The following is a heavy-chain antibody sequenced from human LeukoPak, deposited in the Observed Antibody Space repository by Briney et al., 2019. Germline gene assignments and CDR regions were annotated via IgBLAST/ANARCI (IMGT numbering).Heavy chain of an antibody. D-gene: IGHD3-10*01. CDR3: ARGATMVRGVHLDASDI. CDR1: GVSFSGYY. J-gene: IGHJ3*02. Sequence: SETLSLTCAVYGVSFSGYYWSWIRQPPGKGLEWIGEINHSGSTNYNPSLKSRVTISVDTSKNQFSLKLSSVTAADTAVYYCARGATMVRGVHLDASDIWGQGTMVTVSS. CDR2: INHSGST. V-gene: IGHV4-34*01.